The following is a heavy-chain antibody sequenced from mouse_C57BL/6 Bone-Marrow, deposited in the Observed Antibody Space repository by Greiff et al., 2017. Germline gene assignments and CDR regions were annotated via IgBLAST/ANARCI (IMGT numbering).Heavy chain of an antibody. V-gene: IGHV1-80*01. J-gene: IGHJ2*01. D-gene: IGHD1-1*01. CDR1: GYAFSSYW. CDR3: ARGGTTVVADY. CDR2: IYPGDGDT. Sequence: QVQLQQSGAELVKPGASVKISCKASGYAFSSYWMNWVKQRPGKGLEWIGQIYPGDGDTNYNGKFKGKATLTADKSSSTAYMQLSSLTAEDSAVCFCARGGTTVVADYWGQGTTLTVSS.